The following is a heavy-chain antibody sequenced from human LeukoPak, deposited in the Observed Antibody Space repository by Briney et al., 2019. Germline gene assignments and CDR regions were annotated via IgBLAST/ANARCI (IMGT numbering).Heavy chain of an antibody. J-gene: IGHJ5*02. CDR1: GFTFSSYW. CDR2: IKQDGSEK. V-gene: IGHV3-7*01. CDR3: ARDQGCTSATCRNNWFDP. Sequence: GGSLRLSCAASGFTFSSYWMSWVRQAPGKGLEWVANIKQDGSEKYYVDSVKGRFTISRDNAKNSLYLQMNSLRAEDTAVYFCARDQGCTSATCRNNWFDPWGQGTLVTVSS. D-gene: IGHD2-2*01.